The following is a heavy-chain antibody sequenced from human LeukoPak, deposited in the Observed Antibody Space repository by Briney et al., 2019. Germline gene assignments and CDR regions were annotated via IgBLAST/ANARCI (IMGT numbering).Heavy chain of an antibody. CDR3: ARGGGYRDFDY. D-gene: IGHD5-12*01. Sequence: SETLSLACAVYGGSFSGYYWSWIRQPPGKGLEWIGEINHSGSTNYNPSLKSRVTISVDTSKNQFSLKLSSVTAADTAVYYCARGGGYRDFDYWGQGTLVTVSS. CDR2: INHSGST. V-gene: IGHV4-34*01. J-gene: IGHJ4*02. CDR1: GGSFSGYY.